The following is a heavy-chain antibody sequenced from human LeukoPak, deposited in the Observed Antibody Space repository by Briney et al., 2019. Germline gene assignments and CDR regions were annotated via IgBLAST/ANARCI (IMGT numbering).Heavy chain of an antibody. Sequence: ASVKVSCKASGYTFTSYGISWVRQAPGQGLEWMGWISAYNGNTNYAQKLQGRVTMTTDTSTSTAYMELRSLRSDDMAVYYCARGADYYGSGSRDYGMDVWGKGTTVTVSS. D-gene: IGHD3-10*01. CDR2: ISAYNGNT. J-gene: IGHJ6*04. CDR3: ARGADYYGSGSRDYGMDV. CDR1: GYTFTSYG. V-gene: IGHV1-18*03.